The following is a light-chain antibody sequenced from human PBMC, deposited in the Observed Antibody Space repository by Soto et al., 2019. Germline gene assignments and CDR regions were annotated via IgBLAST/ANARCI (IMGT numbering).Light chain of an antibody. V-gene: IGLV2-14*01. CDR2: DVS. CDR1: SSDVGRYNY. Sequence: QSALTQPASMSGSPGQSITISCTGTSSDVGRYNYVSWYQQHPGKAPKLMIYDVSNRPSGVSSRFSGSKSGNTASLTISGLQAEDEADYYCSSYTSSSLYVFGTGTKVTVL. J-gene: IGLJ1*01. CDR3: SSYTSSSLYV.